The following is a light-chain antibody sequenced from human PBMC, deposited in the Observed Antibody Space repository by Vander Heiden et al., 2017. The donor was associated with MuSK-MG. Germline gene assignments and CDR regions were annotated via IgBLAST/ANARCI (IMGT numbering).Light chain of an antibody. CDR3: QQDNSYPLT. CDR1: QSISSW. CDR2: DAS. Sequence: DIQMTQSPSTLSASVGDRVTITCRASQSISSWLAWYQQKPGKAPKLLIYDASSLESGVPSRFSGSGSGTEFTLSISSLQPDDFATYYCQQDNSYPLTFGQGTKLXIK. V-gene: IGKV1-5*01. J-gene: IGKJ2*01.